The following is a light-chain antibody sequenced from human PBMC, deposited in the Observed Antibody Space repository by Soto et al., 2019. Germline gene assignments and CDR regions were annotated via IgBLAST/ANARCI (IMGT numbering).Light chain of an antibody. Sequence: EIVLTQSPGTLSLSPGERATLSCRASQSVSSSYLDWYQQKPDQAPRLLIYGASSRATGIPDRFSGSGSGTDFTLTISRREPEDFAVYYCQQYGSSPFTFGPGTKVDIK. J-gene: IGKJ3*01. CDR2: GAS. V-gene: IGKV3-20*01. CDR1: QSVSSSY. CDR3: QQYGSSPFT.